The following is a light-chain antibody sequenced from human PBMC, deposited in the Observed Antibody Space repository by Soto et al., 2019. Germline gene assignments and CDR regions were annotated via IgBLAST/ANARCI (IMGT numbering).Light chain of an antibody. CDR3: QQANSFLALT. CDR2: GAS. J-gene: IGKJ4*01. Sequence: EIVMTQSPSTLSVSPGERATLSCRASQSVRDNLAWYQQKPGQAPRLLIYGASTRATGIPARFSGSGSGTDFTLTISSLQPEDFATYYCQQANSFLALTFGGGTKVDIK. V-gene: IGKV3D-15*01. CDR1: QSVRDN.